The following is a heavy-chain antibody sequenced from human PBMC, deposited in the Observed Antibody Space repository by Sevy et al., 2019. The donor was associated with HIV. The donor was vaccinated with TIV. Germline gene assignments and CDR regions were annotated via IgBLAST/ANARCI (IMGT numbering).Heavy chain of an antibody. J-gene: IGHJ4*02. V-gene: IGHV3-23*01. D-gene: IGHD3-22*01. CDR1: GFTFSSYA. Sequence: GGSLRLSCTASGFTFSSYAMNWVRQAPGKGLEWVSTISGSGVGTYYADPVKGRSTISGDNSKNTLYLQMNSLGAEDTALYYCIKCGYSSGYYSVPFDYWGQGTLVTVSS. CDR3: IKCGYSSGYYSVPFDY. CDR2: ISGSGVGT.